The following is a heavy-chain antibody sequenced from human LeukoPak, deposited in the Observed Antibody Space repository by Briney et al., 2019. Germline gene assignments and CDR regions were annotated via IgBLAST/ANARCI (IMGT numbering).Heavy chain of an antibody. CDR1: GYTFTGYY. CDR3: ARAGLSGYDFWSGYYSC. CDR2: INPNSGGT. V-gene: IGHV1-2*02. D-gene: IGHD3-3*01. Sequence: ASVKVSCKASGYTFTGYYMHWVRQAPGQGLEWMGWINPNSGGTNYAQKLQGRVTMTTDTSTSTAYMELRSLRSDDTAVYYCARAGLSGYDFWSGYYSCWGQGTLVTVSS. J-gene: IGHJ4*02.